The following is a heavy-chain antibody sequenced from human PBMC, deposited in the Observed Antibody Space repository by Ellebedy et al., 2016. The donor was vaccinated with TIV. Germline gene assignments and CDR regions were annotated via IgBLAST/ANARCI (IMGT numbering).Heavy chain of an antibody. D-gene: IGHD1-1*01. V-gene: IGHV4-39*07. CDR3: ARGGTSYSDF. Sequence: SETLSLTCTVSGGSISSSSYYWAWIRQSPGTGLEWIGSIYYSGSTYYNPSLKSRITISVDTSKNQFSLKLSSVTAADTAMYYCARGGTSYSDFWGQGTLVTVSS. J-gene: IGHJ4*02. CDR1: GGSISSSSYY. CDR2: IYYSGST.